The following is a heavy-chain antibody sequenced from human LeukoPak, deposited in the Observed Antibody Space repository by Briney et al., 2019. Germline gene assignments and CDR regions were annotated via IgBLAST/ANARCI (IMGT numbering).Heavy chain of an antibody. CDR2: FDPEDGET. CDR1: GYTLTELS. Sequence: GPVKVSCKVSGYTLTELSMHWVRQAPGKGLEWMGGFDPEDGETIYAQKFQGRVTMTEDTSTDTAYMELNSLRSEDTAVYYCATDRGDYYDSSGYDSFDYWGQGTLVTVSS. J-gene: IGHJ4*02. D-gene: IGHD3-22*01. V-gene: IGHV1-24*01. CDR3: ATDRGDYYDSSGYDSFDY.